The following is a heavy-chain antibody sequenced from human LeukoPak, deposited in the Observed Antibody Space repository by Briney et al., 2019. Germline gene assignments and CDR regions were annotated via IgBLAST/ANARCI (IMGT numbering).Heavy chain of an antibody. V-gene: IGHV3-48*04. D-gene: IGHD6-19*01. CDR1: GFTFSSYS. J-gene: IGHJ4*02. CDR3: ARALAVAGTGY. Sequence: GGSLRLSCGASGFTFSSYSMNWARQAPGKGLEWLSYISSSGSTIYYADSVKGRFTISRDNAKNSLYLQMNSLRVEDTAVYYCARALAVAGTGYWGQGTLVTVSS. CDR2: ISSSGSTI.